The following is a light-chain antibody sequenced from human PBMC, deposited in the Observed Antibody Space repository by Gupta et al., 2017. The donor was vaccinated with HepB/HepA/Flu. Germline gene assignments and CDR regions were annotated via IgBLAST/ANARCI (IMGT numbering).Light chain of an antibody. CDR3: QQYYSYPLT. J-gene: IGKJ4*01. V-gene: IGKV1-8*01. CDR2: AAS. CDR1: QGISSY. Sequence: SASTGDRVTITCRASQGISSYLAWYQQKPGKAPKLLIYAASTLQSGVPSRFSGSGSGTDFTLTISCLQSEDFATYYCQQYYSYPLTFGGGTKVEIK.